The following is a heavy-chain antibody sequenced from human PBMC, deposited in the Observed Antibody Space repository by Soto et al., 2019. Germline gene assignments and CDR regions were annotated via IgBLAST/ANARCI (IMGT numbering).Heavy chain of an antibody. D-gene: IGHD1-26*01. Sequence: PSETLSLTCAVYGGSFSGYYWRWIRQPPGKGLEWIGEINHSGSTNYNPSLKSRVTISVDTSKNQFSLKLSSVTAADTAVYYCATRVASYLYYFDYWGQGTLVTVSS. CDR1: GGSFSGYY. CDR3: ATRVASYLYYFDY. J-gene: IGHJ4*02. CDR2: INHSGST. V-gene: IGHV4-34*01.